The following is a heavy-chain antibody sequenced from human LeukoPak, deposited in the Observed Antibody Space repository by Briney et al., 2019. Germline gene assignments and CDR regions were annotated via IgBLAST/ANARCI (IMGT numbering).Heavy chain of an antibody. CDR3: AKIYYYGSGYNDAFDI. J-gene: IGHJ3*02. CDR2: LSRNSGSI. CDR1: AFTFDDYA. D-gene: IGHD3-10*01. V-gene: IGHV3-9*01. Sequence: GRSLSLSCAASAFTFDDYAMHWVRHAPGEGREWGSALSRNSGSIGYADSVKGRFTISRDNAKNSLYLQMNSLRAEDTALYYCAKIYYYGSGYNDAFDIWGQGTMVTVSS.